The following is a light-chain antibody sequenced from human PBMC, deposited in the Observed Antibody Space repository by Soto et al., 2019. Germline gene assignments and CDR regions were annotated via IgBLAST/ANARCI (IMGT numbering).Light chain of an antibody. CDR3: QQYNSWPPIT. Sequence: MTQAPSSVSASGGDRVTLPCRASQGISSWLAWYQQKPGKAPKLLIYAASSLQSGVPSRFSGSGSGTDFTLTISSLQSEDFAVYYCQQYNSWPPITVGQGTRLEIK. CDR1: QGISSW. V-gene: IGKV1-12*01. CDR2: AAS. J-gene: IGKJ5*01.